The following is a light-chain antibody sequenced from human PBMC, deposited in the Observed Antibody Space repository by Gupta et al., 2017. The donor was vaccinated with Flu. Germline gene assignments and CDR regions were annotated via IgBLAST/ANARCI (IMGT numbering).Light chain of an antibody. Sequence: VLPPPPSPSAAPGPRVMLTCSRSSSNIGSNTVNWYQQLPGTAPKLLIYSNNQRPSGVPDRFSGSKSGTSASLAISGLQSEDEADYYCAAWDDSLNAVVFGGGTKLTVL. CDR3: AAWDDSLNAVV. CDR1: SSNIGSNT. V-gene: IGLV1-44*01. J-gene: IGLJ2*01. CDR2: SNN.